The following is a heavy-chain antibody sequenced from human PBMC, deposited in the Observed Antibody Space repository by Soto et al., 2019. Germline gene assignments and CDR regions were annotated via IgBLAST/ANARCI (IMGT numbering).Heavy chain of an antibody. Sequence: EVQLLESGGGLVQPGGSLRLSCAASGFTFSSYAMSWVRQAPGKGLEWVSAISGSGGSTYYADSVKGRFTISRDNSKNTLYLQMNSLRAEDTAVYYCAKWGSAAADYYDYYYLDVWGKGTTGTVSS. D-gene: IGHD6-13*01. CDR2: ISGSGGST. V-gene: IGHV3-23*01. J-gene: IGHJ6*03. CDR1: GFTFSSYA. CDR3: AKWGSAAADYYDYYYLDV.